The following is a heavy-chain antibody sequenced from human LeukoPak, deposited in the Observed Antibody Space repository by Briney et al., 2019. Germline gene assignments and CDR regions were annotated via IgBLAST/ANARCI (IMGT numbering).Heavy chain of an antibody. Sequence: ASVKVSCKASGYTFTSYYMHWVRQAPGQGLEWMGIINPSGGSTSYAQKFQGRVTMTRDTSTSTVYMELSSLRSEDTALYYCASPSSAADDAFDIWGQGTMVTVSS. J-gene: IGHJ3*02. CDR1: GYTFTSYY. D-gene: IGHD3-22*01. V-gene: IGHV1-46*01. CDR3: ASPSSAADDAFDI. CDR2: INPSGGST.